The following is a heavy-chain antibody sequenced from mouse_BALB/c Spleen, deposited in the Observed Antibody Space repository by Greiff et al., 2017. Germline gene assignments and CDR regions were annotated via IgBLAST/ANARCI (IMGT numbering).Heavy chain of an antibody. Sequence: EVKLVESGGGLVQPGGSLKLSCAASGFTFSSYTMSWVRQTPEKRLEWVAYISNGGGSTYYPDTVKGRFTISRDNAKNTLYLQMSSLKSEDTAMYYCARHEKYGNYAMDYWGQGTSVTVSS. V-gene: IGHV5-12-2*01. CDR3: ARHEKYGNYAMDY. CDR1: GFTFSSYT. CDR2: ISNGGGST. D-gene: IGHD2-10*02. J-gene: IGHJ4*01.